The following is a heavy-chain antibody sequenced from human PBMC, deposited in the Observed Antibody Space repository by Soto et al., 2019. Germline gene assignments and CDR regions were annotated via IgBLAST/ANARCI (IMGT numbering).Heavy chain of an antibody. J-gene: IGHJ6*02. D-gene: IGHD2-15*01. Sequence: SETLSLTCTVSGGSISSSSYYWGWIRQPPGKGLEWIGSIYYSGSTYYNPSLKSRVTISVDTSKNQFSLKLSSVTAADTAVYYCARLGCSSRNYSYYGMDVWGQGTTVT. CDR1: GGSISSSSYY. CDR3: ARLGCSSRNYSYYGMDV. V-gene: IGHV4-39*01. CDR2: IYYSGST.